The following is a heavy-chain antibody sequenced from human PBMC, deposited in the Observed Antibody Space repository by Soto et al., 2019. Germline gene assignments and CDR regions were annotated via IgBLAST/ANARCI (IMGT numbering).Heavy chain of an antibody. CDR2: VSRSGGHT. Sequence: GGSLRLSCAASGFTFRSHAMSWVRQAPGQGLEWVSAVSRSGGHTYYAASVKGRFIISRDNSKNMVYLRMNSLRGDDTALYFCARDVFRGRYPPDFDKWGQGTMVTVSS. CDR1: GFTFRSHA. CDR3: ARDVFRGRYPPDFDK. J-gene: IGHJ4*02. V-gene: IGHV3-23*01. D-gene: IGHD1-26*01.